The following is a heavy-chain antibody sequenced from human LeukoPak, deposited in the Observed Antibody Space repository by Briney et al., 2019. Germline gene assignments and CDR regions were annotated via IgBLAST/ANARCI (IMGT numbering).Heavy chain of an antibody. CDR2: IYYSGST. Sequence: SETPSLTCSVSGGSISSYYWSWIRQPPGKGLEWIGYIYYSGSTSYNPSLKSRVTISVDTSKNQFSLKLSSVTAADTAVYYCARYTGEDNWFDPWGQGTLVTVSS. CDR3: ARYTGEDNWFDP. CDR1: GGSISSYY. D-gene: IGHD7-27*01. J-gene: IGHJ5*02. V-gene: IGHV4-59*08.